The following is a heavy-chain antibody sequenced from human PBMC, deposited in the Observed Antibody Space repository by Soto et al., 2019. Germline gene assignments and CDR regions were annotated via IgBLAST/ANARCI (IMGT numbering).Heavy chain of an antibody. CDR3: ARDLRQLLSHNYYYYYLDV. J-gene: IGHJ6*03. D-gene: IGHD2-2*01. V-gene: IGHV3-11*01. Sequence: QVHLVESGGGLVKPGGSLRLSCAASGFTFSDYQMSWIRQAPGKGLEWVSYIGSSGLSVYYEDSVKGRFTISRDSANNSLYLEKNSLRAEDSAVYYCARDLRQLLSHNYYYYYLDVWGKGTTVSVSS. CDR2: IGSSGLSV. CDR1: GFTFSDYQ.